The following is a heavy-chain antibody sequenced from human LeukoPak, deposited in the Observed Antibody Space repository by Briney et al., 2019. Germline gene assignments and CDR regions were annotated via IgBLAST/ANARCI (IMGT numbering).Heavy chain of an antibody. D-gene: IGHD4-17*01. V-gene: IGHV4-34*01. CDR3: ARAARGAYGDYSIYFDY. CDR1: GGSFSGYY. CDR2: INHSGST. Sequence: SETLSLTCAVYGGSFSGYYWSWIRQPPGRGLEWIGEINHSGSTNYNPSLKSRVTISVDTSKNQFSLKLSSVTAADTAVYYCARAARGAYGDYSIYFDYWGQGTLVTVSS. J-gene: IGHJ4*02.